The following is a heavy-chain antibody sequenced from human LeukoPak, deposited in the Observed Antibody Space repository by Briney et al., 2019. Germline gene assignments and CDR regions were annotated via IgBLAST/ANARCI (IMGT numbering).Heavy chain of an antibody. D-gene: IGHD3-10*01. CDR2: IIPIFGTA. CDR3: ARGPYYYGSGSYYWNYFDY. V-gene: IGHV1-69*06. CDR1: GGTFSSYA. Sequence: GSSVKVSYKASGGTFSSYAISWVRQAPGQGLEWMGGIIPIFGTANYAQKFQGRVTITADKSTSTAYMELSSLRSEDTAVYYCARGPYYYGSGSYYWNYFDYWGQGTLVTVSS. J-gene: IGHJ4*02.